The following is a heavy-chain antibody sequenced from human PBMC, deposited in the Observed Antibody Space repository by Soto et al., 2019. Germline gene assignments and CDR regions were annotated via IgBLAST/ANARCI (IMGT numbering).Heavy chain of an antibody. V-gene: IGHV1-3*01. D-gene: IGHD5-12*01. Sequence: ASVKVSCKASGYTFTSYAMHWVRQAPGQRLEWMGWINAGNGNTKYSQKFQGRVTITRDASASTAYMELSSLRSEDTAVYYCARDIPTEMATMGHFQHWGQGTLVTVSS. J-gene: IGHJ1*01. CDR3: ARDIPTEMATMGHFQH. CDR2: INAGNGNT. CDR1: GYTFTSYA.